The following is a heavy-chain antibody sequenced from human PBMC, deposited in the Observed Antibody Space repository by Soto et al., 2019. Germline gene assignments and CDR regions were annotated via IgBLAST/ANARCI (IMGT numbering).Heavy chain of an antibody. CDR3: ARGGTSMIVAKNFDY. CDR2: ISSSSSYI. Sequence: GGSLRLSCAASGFTFSGYSITWVRQAPGKGLEWVSSISSSSSYIYYADSVKGRFTISRDNAKNSLYLQMNSLRAEDTAVYYCARGGTSMIVAKNFDYWGQGTLVTVSS. V-gene: IGHV3-21*01. D-gene: IGHD3-22*01. J-gene: IGHJ4*02. CDR1: GFTFSGYS.